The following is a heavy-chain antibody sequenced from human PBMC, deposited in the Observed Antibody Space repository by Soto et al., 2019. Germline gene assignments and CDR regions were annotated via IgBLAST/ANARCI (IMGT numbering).Heavy chain of an antibody. V-gene: IGHV3-30-3*01. D-gene: IGHD2-21*02. CDR3: ARDIFDGGNSGGNYYYGMDV. Sequence: GGSLRLSCAASGFTFSSYAMHWVRQAPGKGLEWVAVISYDGSNKYYADSVKGRFTISRDNSKNTLYLQMNSLRAEDTAVYYCARDIFDGGNSGGNYYYGMDVWGQGTTVTVSS. CDR1: GFTFSSYA. J-gene: IGHJ6*02. CDR2: ISYDGSNK.